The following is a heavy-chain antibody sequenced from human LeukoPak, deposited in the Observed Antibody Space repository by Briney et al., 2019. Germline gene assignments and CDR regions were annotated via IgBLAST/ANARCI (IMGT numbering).Heavy chain of an antibody. V-gene: IGHV3-21*01. CDR2: ISSSSSYI. CDR1: GFTFSSYS. Sequence: GGSLRLSCAASGFTFSSYSMNWVRQAPGKGLEWVSSISSSSSYIYYADSVKGRFTISRDNAKNSLYLQMNSLRAEDTAVYYWARDLGYCSGGRCFSRFLSEYWAQGTLVTLSS. CDR3: ARDLGYCSGGRCFSRFLSEY. D-gene: IGHD2-15*01. J-gene: IGHJ4*02.